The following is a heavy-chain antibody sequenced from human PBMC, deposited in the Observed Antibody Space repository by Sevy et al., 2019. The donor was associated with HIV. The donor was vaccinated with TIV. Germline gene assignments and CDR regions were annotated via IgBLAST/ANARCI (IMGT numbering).Heavy chain of an antibody. CDR2: IRYDGSNK. D-gene: IGHD3-3*01. J-gene: IGHJ4*02. CDR1: GFTFSSYG. Sequence: GGSLRLSCAASGFTFSSYGMHWVRQAPCKGLEWVAFIRYDGSNKYYADSVKGRFTISRDNSKNTLYLQMNSLRAEDTAVYYCGREITIFGVVIDYWGQGTLVTVSS. V-gene: IGHV3-30*02. CDR3: GREITIFGVVIDY.